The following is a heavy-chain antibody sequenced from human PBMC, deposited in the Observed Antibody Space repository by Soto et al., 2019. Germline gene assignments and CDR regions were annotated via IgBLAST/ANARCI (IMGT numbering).Heavy chain of an antibody. J-gene: IGHJ4*02. D-gene: IGHD4-17*01. CDR2: FDPEDGET. CDR3: ATGYGCPFDFDY. V-gene: IGHV1-24*01. CDR1: GYTLTELS. Sequence: ASVKVSCKVSGYTLTELSMHWVRQAPGKGLEWMGGFDPEDGETIYAQKFQGRVTMTEDTSTDTAYMELSSLISEDTAVYYCATGYGCPFDFDYWGQGTLVTVSS.